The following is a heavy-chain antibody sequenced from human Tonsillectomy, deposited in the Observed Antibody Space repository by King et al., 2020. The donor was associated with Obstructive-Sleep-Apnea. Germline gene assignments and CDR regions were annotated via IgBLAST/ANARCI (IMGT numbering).Heavy chain of an antibody. CDR1: GFSLRTTGVG. Sequence: ITLKESGPSLVKPTQTLTLTCTVSGFSLRTTGVGVGWIRQPPGKALEWLALIYWGDDKRYSPSLKSRLTITKDSSKNEVVLTMTNMDPVDTATYYCAYRHAYGRFDPWGQGTLVTVSS. V-gene: IGHV2-5*02. D-gene: IGHD2-21*01. CDR3: AYRHAYGRFDP. J-gene: IGHJ5*02. CDR2: IYWGDDK.